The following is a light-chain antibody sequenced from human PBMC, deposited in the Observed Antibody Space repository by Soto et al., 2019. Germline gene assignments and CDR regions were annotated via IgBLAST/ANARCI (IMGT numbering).Light chain of an antibody. J-gene: IGKJ4*01. V-gene: IGKV3-15*01. CDR1: QSISSN. CDR3: QQYNNWPPLT. Sequence: EIVMTQSPATLSVSPGERATLSCRASQSISSNLAWYQQKPVQAPRLLMYGASTRATGIPARFSGSRSGTEFTLTISSLQSEDFAVYYCQQYNNWPPLTFGGGTKVEIK. CDR2: GAS.